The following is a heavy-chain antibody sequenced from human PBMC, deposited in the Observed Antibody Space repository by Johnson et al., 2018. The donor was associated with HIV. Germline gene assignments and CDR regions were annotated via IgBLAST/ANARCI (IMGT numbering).Heavy chain of an antibody. D-gene: IGHD4-11*01. CDR3: TAMTTGKTPPVGAFDI. Sequence: VQLVESGGGLVQPGGSLKLSCAASGFTFSGSAMHWVRQASGKGLEWVGRIRSKANSYATAYAGSVKGRFTISRDDDKNTAYLQMNSRKTEDTAVYYCTAMTTGKTPPVGAFDIWGQGTMVTVSS. CDR1: GFTFSGSA. V-gene: IGHV3-73*01. J-gene: IGHJ3*02. CDR2: IRSKANSYAT.